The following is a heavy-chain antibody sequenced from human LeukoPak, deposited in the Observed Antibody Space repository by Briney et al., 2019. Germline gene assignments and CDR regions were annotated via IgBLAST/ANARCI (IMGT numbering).Heavy chain of an antibody. V-gene: IGHV3-30-3*01. CDR1: GFTFSSYA. J-gene: IGHJ5*02. D-gene: IGHD6-13*01. CDR2: ISYDGSNK. Sequence: GGSLRLSCAASGFTFSSYAMHWVRQAPGKGLEWVAVISYDGSNKYYADSVKGRFTISRDNSKNTLYLQMNSLRAEDTAVYYCARAPPLYSSSWNWFDPWGQGTLVTVSS. CDR3: ARAPPLYSSSWNWFDP.